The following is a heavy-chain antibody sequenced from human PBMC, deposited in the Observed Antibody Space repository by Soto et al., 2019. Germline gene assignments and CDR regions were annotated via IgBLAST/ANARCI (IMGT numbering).Heavy chain of an antibody. V-gene: IGHV4-30-4*08. CDR2: IHHSGST. CDR3: ARDTGTYPYYFDS. J-gene: IGHJ4*02. CDR1: GGPISSGQNF. D-gene: IGHD1-26*01. Sequence: QVQLQESGPGLVKPSQTLSLTCTVSGGPISSGQNFWNWIRQSPGKGLEWIGYIHHSGSTYYSPSLKSRLTISADTSKNQISLKLNSVTAADTAVYYCARDTGTYPYYFDSWGQGTLVTVSS.